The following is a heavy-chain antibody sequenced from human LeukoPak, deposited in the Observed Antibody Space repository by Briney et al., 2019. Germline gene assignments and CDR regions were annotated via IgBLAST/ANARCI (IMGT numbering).Heavy chain of an antibody. V-gene: IGHV3-23*01. D-gene: IGHD3-10*01. CDR3: AKSISRLWFGELAGG. J-gene: IGHJ4*02. CDR2: ISGSRDST. CDR1: GFTFGSYA. Sequence: PGGSLRLSRAASGFTFGSYAMSWVRQAPGKGLEWVSAISGSRDSTYYADSVKGRFTISRDNSKNTLYLQMNSLRAEDTAVYYCAKSISRLWFGELAGGWGQGTLVTVSS.